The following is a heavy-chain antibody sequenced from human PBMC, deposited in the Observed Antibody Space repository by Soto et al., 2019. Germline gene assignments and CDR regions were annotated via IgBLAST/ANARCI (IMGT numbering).Heavy chain of an antibody. Sequence: ASGKASFKASGYPFTSYGISWVRPAPGQGLERMGWISAYHGNTNYAQKLQGRVTMTTDTSTSTGYRELRSLRSDDTAVYYCAQVYGPDAFDFWGQGTMVTVS. V-gene: IGHV1-18*01. CDR3: AQVYGPDAFDF. J-gene: IGHJ3*01. D-gene: IGHD2-8*01. CDR1: GYPFTSYG. CDR2: ISAYHGNT.